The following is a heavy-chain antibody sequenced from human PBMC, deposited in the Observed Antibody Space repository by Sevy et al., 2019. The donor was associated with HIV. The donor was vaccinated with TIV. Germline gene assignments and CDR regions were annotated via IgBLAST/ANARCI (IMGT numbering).Heavy chain of an antibody. CDR3: AKSDAFCSGTSCYFDY. D-gene: IGHD2-2*01. CDR1: GFTFMNYA. J-gene: IGHJ4*02. Sequence: GGSLRLSCAASGFTFMNYAMSWVRQAPGKGLEWVSAISGSGDATYYADSVKGRFTISRDNSRNTLYLQMNSLRAEDTAVYSCAKSDAFCSGTSCYFDYWGQGTLVTVSS. CDR2: ISGSGDAT. V-gene: IGHV3-23*01.